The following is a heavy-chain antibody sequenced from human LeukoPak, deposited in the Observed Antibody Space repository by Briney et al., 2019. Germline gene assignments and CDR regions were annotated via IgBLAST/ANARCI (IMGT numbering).Heavy chain of an antibody. CDR2: IYYSGST. J-gene: IGHJ4*02. CDR1: GGSISSSSYY. Sequence: PSETLSLTCTVSGGSISSSSYYWGWMRQPPGKGLEWIGSIYYSGSTYYNPSLKSRVTISVDTSKNQFSLKLSSVTAADTAVYYCARLVDIVATTEPRIDYWGQGTLVTVSS. CDR3: ARLVDIVATTEPRIDY. V-gene: IGHV4-39*01. D-gene: IGHD5-12*01.